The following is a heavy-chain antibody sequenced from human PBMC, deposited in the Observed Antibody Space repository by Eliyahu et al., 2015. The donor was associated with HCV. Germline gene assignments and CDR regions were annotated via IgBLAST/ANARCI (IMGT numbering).Heavy chain of an antibody. V-gene: IGHV3-23*01. CDR3: ARDPDYGDPDWFFDL. Sequence: EEQLLESGGGLVQPGGSLRLXCAASGFTFSNYAMSWVRQAPGKGLEWVSGIIGTGGSTYYADSVKGRFTISRDNSKNTLYAQMKSLRADDTAVYYCARDPDYGDPDWFFDLWGRGTLVTVSS. D-gene: IGHD4-17*01. CDR2: IIGTGGST. J-gene: IGHJ2*01. CDR1: GFTFSNYA.